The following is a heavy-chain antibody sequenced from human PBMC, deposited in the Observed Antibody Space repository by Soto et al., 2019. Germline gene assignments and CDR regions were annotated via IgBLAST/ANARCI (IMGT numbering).Heavy chain of an antibody. CDR2: ISYDENIK. Sequence: GGSLRLSCAASGFTFSSYGVHWVRQAPGKGLEWVAVISYDENIKYYVDSVKGRFTISRDNSKNTLYLQMNSLRPEDTAVYYCAKGGGTLLAHGPFDPWGQGTLVTVSS. J-gene: IGHJ5*02. CDR1: GFTFSSYG. D-gene: IGHD3-10*01. V-gene: IGHV3-30*18. CDR3: AKGGGTLLAHGPFDP.